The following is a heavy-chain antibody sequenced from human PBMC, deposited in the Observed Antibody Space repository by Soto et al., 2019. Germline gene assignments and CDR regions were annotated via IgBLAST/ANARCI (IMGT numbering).Heavy chain of an antibody. V-gene: IGHV3-48*03. CDR2: ISSSGNTI. D-gene: IGHD4-17*01. J-gene: IGHJ4*02. Sequence: EVQLVESGGGLVQPGGSLRLSCAASGFTFSNYKMNWVRQAPGKGLEWVSYISSSGNTIHYADSVKGRFTISRDNAQKSLYLQMNSLRAEDTAVYYCARDEYGGAYDYWGQGTLVTVSS. CDR3: ARDEYGGAYDY. CDR1: GFTFSNYK.